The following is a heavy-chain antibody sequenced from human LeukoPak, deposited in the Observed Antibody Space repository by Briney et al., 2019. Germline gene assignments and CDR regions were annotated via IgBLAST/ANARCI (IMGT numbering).Heavy chain of an antibody. Sequence: GGSLRLSCAASGFTFSSYSMNWVRQAPGKGLEWVSSISSSSSYIYYADSVKGRSTISRDNAKNSLYLQMNSLRAEDTAVYYCARGRGGYDLGYYYYYMDVWGKGTTVTVSS. V-gene: IGHV3-21*01. J-gene: IGHJ6*03. D-gene: IGHD5-12*01. CDR3: ARGRGGYDLGYYYYYMDV. CDR1: GFTFSSYS. CDR2: ISSSSSYI.